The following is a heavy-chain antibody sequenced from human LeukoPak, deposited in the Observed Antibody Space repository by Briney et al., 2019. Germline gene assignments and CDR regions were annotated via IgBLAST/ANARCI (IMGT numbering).Heavy chain of an antibody. CDR2: IYSSGST. CDR1: DYSITSGYY. CDR3: ARRDRLRSTATFDY. V-gene: IGHV4-4*07. D-gene: IGHD4-17*01. Sequence: TPSETLSLTCTVSDYSITSGYYWSWIRQPAGKGLEWIGRIYSSGSTNYNPSLKSRVTMSVDTSKNQFSLKLSSVTAADTAVYYCARRDRLRSTATFDYWGQGTLVTVSS. J-gene: IGHJ4*02.